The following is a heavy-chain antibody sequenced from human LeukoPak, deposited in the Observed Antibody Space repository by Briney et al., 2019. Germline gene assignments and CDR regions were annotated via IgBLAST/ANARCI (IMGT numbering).Heavy chain of an antibody. CDR1: GFTFTTYW. D-gene: IGHD3-22*01. CDR2: IKQDGSEN. CDR3: ARDRDDDSSGSIDDAFDI. J-gene: IGHJ3*02. V-gene: IGHV3-7*01. Sequence: GGSLRLSCAASGFTFTTYWMNWVRQAPGKGLEWVANIKQDGSENSYVDSVKGRFTISRDNARNSLFLQMNSLRAEDTAVYYCARDRDDDSSGSIDDAFDIWGQGTMVTVSS.